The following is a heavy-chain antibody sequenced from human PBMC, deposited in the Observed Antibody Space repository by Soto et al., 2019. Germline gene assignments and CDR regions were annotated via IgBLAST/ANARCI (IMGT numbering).Heavy chain of an antibody. CDR2: ISAYNGNT. J-gene: IGHJ4*02. V-gene: IGHV1-18*01. CDR3: ARDLYYYDSSGYPRDY. D-gene: IGHD3-22*01. CDR1: GYTFTSYG. Sequence: ASVKVSCKASGYTFTSYGISWVRQAPGQGLEWMGWISAYNGNTNYAQKLQGRVTMTTDTSTSTAYMELRSLRSDDTAVYYCARDLYYYDSSGYPRDYWGQGTLVTVSS.